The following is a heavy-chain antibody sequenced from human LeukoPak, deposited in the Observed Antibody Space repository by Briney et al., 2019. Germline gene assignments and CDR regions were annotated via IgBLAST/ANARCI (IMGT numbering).Heavy chain of an antibody. J-gene: IGHJ6*03. Sequence: SETLSLTCTVSGYSISSGYYWGWIRQPPGKGLEWIVSIYHSGSTYYNPSLKSRVTISVDTSKNQFSLKLSSVTAADTAVYYCASPSNPYEFGEDYYYYMDVWGKGTTVTVSS. CDR2: IYHSGST. D-gene: IGHD3-10*01. CDR3: ASPSNPYEFGEDYYYYMDV. CDR1: GYSISSGYY. V-gene: IGHV4-38-2*02.